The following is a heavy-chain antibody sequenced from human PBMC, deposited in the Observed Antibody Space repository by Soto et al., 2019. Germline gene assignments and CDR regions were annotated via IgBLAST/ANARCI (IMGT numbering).Heavy chain of an antibody. CDR1: GYTFTSYG. V-gene: IGHV1-18*01. Sequence: QVQLVQSGAEVKKPGASVKVSCKASGYTFTSYGISWVRQAPGQGLERMGWISAYNGNTNYAQKLQGRVTMTTDTSTSTAYMELRSLRSDDTAVYYCARLQNDIVVVPAAMTEDYWGQGTLVTVSS. D-gene: IGHD2-2*01. CDR3: ARLQNDIVVVPAAMTEDY. CDR2: ISAYNGNT. J-gene: IGHJ4*02.